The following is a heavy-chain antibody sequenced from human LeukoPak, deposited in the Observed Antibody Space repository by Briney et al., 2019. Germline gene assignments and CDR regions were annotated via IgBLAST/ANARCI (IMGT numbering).Heavy chain of an antibody. J-gene: IGHJ4*02. CDR3: AKVEDYYESPVDY. D-gene: IGHD3-22*01. Sequence: GGSLRLSCAASGFTFSNYDMSWVRQAPGKGLEWVSTISGSGGSTYYADSVKGRFTISRDNSKNTLYLQMNSLRAEDTAVYYCAKVEDYYESPVDYWGQGTLVTVSS. CDR2: ISGSGGST. V-gene: IGHV3-23*01. CDR1: GFTFSNYD.